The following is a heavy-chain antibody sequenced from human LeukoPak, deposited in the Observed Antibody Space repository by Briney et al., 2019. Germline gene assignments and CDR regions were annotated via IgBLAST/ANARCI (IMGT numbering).Heavy chain of an antibody. V-gene: IGHV3-21*01. Sequence: PGGSLRLSCAASGFTFSSCSMNWVRQAPGKGLEWVSSISSSSSYIYYADSVKGRFTISRDNAKNSLYLQMNSLRAEDTAVYYCARPRGYYYDSSGLKGAFDIWGQGTMVTVSS. CDR2: ISSSSSYI. CDR1: GFTFSSCS. D-gene: IGHD3-22*01. J-gene: IGHJ3*02. CDR3: ARPRGYYYDSSGLKGAFDI.